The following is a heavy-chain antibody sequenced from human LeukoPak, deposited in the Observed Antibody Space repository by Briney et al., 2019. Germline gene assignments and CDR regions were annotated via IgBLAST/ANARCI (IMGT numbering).Heavy chain of an antibody. Sequence: GGSLRLSCGASGFTFSTYAMTWVRQAPGKGLEWVSAISRSGDSTYYADSVKGRFTISRDNSKNTLYLQMNSLRPEDTALYYCAKNLLGADIVSTIYDYWGQGTLVTVSS. CDR3: AKNLLGADIVSTIYDY. V-gene: IGHV3-23*01. D-gene: IGHD5/OR15-5a*01. J-gene: IGHJ4*02. CDR1: GFTFSTYA. CDR2: ISRSGDST.